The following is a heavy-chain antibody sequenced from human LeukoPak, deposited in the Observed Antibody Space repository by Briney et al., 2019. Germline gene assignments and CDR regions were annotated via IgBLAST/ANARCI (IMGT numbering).Heavy chain of an antibody. CDR1: GGSISNSNW. CDR2: IYHSGNT. J-gene: IGHJ6*02. Sequence: KPSGTLSLTCAVSGGSISNSNWWSWVRQPPGKGLEWIGEIYHSGNTNYNPSLKSRVTISVDTSKNQFSLKLSSVTAADTAVYFCARAWGSSWHIRNYYYYGMDVWGQGTTVTVSS. CDR3: ARAWGSSWHIRNYYYYGMDV. V-gene: IGHV4-4*02. D-gene: IGHD6-13*01.